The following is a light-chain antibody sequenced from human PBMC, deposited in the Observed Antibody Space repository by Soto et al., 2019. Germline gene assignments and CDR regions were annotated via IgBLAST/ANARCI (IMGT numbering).Light chain of an antibody. V-gene: IGLV2-8*01. J-gene: IGLJ1*01. CDR1: SSDIGANNY. CDR3: GSYAGTNRL. Sequence: QSALTQPPSASGSPGQSVTISCTGTSSDIGANNYVSWYQQHPGKAPKLMIYEVTKRPSGVPDRFSGSKSGNTASLTVSGXXXXXXXXYYCGSYAGTNRLFGMGTKVTV. CDR2: EVT.